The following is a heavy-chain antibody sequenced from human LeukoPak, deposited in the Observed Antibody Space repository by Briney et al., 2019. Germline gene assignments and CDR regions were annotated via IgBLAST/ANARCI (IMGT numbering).Heavy chain of an antibody. CDR3: ANRRCTSSSCYLEY. J-gene: IGHJ4*02. CDR2: ITGGGDTT. V-gene: IGHV3-23*01. Sequence: GSLRLSCAASGFTFSSYAMSWVRQAPGKGLEWVSAITGGGDTTYYAHPVKGRFTISRDNSKNTVYLQMNSLRAEDTAVYYCANRRCTSSSCYLEYWGQGILVAVSS. CDR1: GFTFSSYA. D-gene: IGHD2-2*01.